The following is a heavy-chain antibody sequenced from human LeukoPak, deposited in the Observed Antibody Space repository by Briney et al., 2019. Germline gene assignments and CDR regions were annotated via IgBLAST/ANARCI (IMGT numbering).Heavy chain of an antibody. J-gene: IGHJ4*02. CDR3: ARGGSGSRRGLDY. CDR1: GFTFSTYA. CDR2: ISSNGGST. Sequence: GGSLRLSCAASGFTFSTYAMHWVRQAPGKGLEYVSAISSNGGSTYYADSVKGRFTISRGNSKNTLYLQMGSLRPEDMAVYYCARGGSGSRRGLDYWGQGTLVTVSS. V-gene: IGHV3-64*02. D-gene: IGHD1-26*01.